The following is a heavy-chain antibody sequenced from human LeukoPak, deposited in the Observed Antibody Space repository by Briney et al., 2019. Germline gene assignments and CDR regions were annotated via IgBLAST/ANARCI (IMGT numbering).Heavy chain of an antibody. J-gene: IGHJ4*02. CDR2: ISSNGGRT. CDR1: GFTFTTYD. CDR3: AAEMTTVTGGFDY. V-gene: IGHV3-64*01. Sequence: TGGSLRLSCVASGFTFTTYDMHWVRQAPGKGLEYVSSISSNGGRTYYANSVKGRFTISRDNFENTLFLQMGSLRAEDMAVYYCAAEMTTVTGGFDYWGQGTLVIVSS. D-gene: IGHD4-11*01.